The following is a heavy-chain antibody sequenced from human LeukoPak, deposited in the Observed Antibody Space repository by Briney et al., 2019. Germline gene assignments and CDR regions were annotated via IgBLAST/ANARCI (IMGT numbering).Heavy chain of an antibody. CDR3: AKCGGSSTSYAFDI. CDR1: GFTLDDYA. CDR2: ISWNSGSI. J-gene: IGHJ3*02. Sequence: GGSLRLFCAASGFTLDDYAVHGVRQAPGKGLEWVSGISWNSGSIGYADSVKGRFTISRDNAKNSLYLQMNSLRAEDTALYYCAKCGGSSTSYAFDIWGQGTMVTVSS. V-gene: IGHV3-9*01. D-gene: IGHD2-2*01.